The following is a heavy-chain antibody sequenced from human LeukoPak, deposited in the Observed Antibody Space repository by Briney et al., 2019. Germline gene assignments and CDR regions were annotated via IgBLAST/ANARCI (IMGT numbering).Heavy chain of an antibody. J-gene: IGHJ3*02. Sequence: SVKVSCKASGGTFSSYAISWVRQAPGQGLEWMGGIIPIFDTANYAQKFQGRVTITADESTSTAYMELSSLRSEDTAVYYCARSRGDGYNRDAFDIWGQGTMVTVSS. CDR2: IIPIFDTA. V-gene: IGHV1-69*13. D-gene: IGHD5-24*01. CDR1: GGTFSSYA. CDR3: ARSRGDGYNRDAFDI.